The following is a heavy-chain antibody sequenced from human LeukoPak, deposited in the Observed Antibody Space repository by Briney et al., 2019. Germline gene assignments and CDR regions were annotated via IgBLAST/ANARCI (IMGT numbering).Heavy chain of an antibody. Sequence: PGGSLRLFCAASGFSFNDYGMSWARQAPGQGPEWVSGISWNGGGTEYGASVKGRFTISRDNAKNSLYLQMNSLRAEDTALHYCAKRGTLREVDYWGQETLVTVSS. CDR1: GFSFNDYG. D-gene: IGHD3-16*01. V-gene: IGHV3-20*04. CDR3: AKRGTLREVDY. J-gene: IGHJ4*02. CDR2: ISWNGGGT.